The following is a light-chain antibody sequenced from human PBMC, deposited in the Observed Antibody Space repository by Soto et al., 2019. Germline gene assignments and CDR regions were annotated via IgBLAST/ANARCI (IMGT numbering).Light chain of an antibody. CDR3: NSYTSRSAPDV. J-gene: IGLJ1*01. Sequence: QSALTQPASVSGSPGQSITISCTGTSSDVGGYRYVSWFQHHPGKAPKVIIYEVSNRASGVSNRFSGSKSGNTAFLTISGLQAEDEADYYCNSYTSRSAPDVFGTGTKVTVL. CDR1: SSDVGGYRY. V-gene: IGLV2-14*01. CDR2: EVS.